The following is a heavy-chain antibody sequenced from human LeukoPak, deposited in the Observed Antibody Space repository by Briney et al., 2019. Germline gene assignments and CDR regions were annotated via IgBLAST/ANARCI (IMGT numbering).Heavy chain of an antibody. CDR1: GGSFSGYY. CDR2: INHSGRT. J-gene: IGHJ4*02. V-gene: IGHV4-34*01. CDR3: ARGRVLPKIITMVRGVIITSPDWDY. D-gene: IGHD3-10*01. Sequence: PSETLSVTCAVYGGSFSGYYWSWIRQPPGKGLEWIGEINHSGRTNYNPSLKSRVTISVDTSKNQFSLKLSSVTAADTAVYYCARGRVLPKIITMVRGVIITSPDWDYWGQGTLVTVSS.